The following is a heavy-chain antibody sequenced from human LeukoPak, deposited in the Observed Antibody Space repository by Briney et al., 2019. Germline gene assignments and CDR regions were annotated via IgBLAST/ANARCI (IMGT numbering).Heavy chain of an antibody. D-gene: IGHD3-22*01. CDR1: AFTVSSNY. J-gene: IGHJ4*02. Sequence: GGSLRLSCAASAFTVSSNYMSWVRQAPGKGLEWVSVVYPGGSTYYADSVKSRFTISRDNSKNTLHLQMNSLRAEDTAVYYCATCSSDFSHYYWGQGTLVTVSS. CDR3: ATCSSDFSHYY. V-gene: IGHV3-66*01. CDR2: VYPGGST.